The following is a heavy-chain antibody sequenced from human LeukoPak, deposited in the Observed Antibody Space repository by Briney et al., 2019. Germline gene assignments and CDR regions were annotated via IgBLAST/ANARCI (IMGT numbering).Heavy chain of an antibody. CDR2: IYYSGST. D-gene: IGHD3-10*01. Sequence: PSETLSLTCTVSGGSISSYYWSWIRQPPGKGLEWIGYIYYSGSTNYNPSLKSRVTISVDTSKNQFSLKLSSVTAADTAVYYCARAMVRGVIAYYGMDVWGQGTTVTVSS. CDR1: GGSISSYY. V-gene: IGHV4-59*01. CDR3: ARAMVRGVIAYYGMDV. J-gene: IGHJ6*02.